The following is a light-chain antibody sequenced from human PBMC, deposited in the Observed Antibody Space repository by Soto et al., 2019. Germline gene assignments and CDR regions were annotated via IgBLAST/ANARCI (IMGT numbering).Light chain of an antibody. CDR1: SSDVGGYNY. Sequence: QSALTQPPSASGSPGQSVTISCTGTSSDVGGYNYVSWYQHHPGKAPKLMIYEVSKRPSGVPDRFSGSKSGNTASLTVSGVQAEDEADYYCSSYAGSNNFVFGTGTKLTVL. CDR3: SSYAGSNNFV. CDR2: EVS. V-gene: IGLV2-8*01. J-gene: IGLJ1*01.